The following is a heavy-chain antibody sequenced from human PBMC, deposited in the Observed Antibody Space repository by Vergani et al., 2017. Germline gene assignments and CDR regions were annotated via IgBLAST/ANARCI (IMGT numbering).Heavy chain of an antibody. D-gene: IGHD2-8*01. CDR1: GFTFSSYS. CDR2: ISSSSSYI. Sequence: EVQLVESGGGLVQPGGSLRLSCAASGFTFSSYSMNWVRQAPGKGLEWVSSISSSSSYIYYADSVKGRFTISRDNAKNSLYLQMNSLRAEDTAVYYCARDRRHIVLMLYAGYWYFDLWGRGTLVTVSS. J-gene: IGHJ2*01. V-gene: IGHV3-21*01. CDR3: ARDRRHIVLMLYAGYWYFDL.